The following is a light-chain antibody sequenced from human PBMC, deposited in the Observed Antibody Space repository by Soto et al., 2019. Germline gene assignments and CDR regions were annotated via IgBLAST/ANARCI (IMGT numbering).Light chain of an antibody. CDR3: QQYKGYPHT. V-gene: IGKV1-5*03. CDR2: QAS. J-gene: IGKJ2*01. Sequence: DIQMTQSPSTLSASVGDRVIIACRASQSISSWLAWYQQKPGKAPKLLIYQASNLESGVPSRFSGSGSGTECTLTISSLQPDDFANYHCQQYKGYPHTFGQGTKLELK. CDR1: QSISSW.